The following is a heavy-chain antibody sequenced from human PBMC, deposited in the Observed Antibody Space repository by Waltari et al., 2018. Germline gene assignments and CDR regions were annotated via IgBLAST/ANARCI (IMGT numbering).Heavy chain of an antibody. CDR3: ARDPTNYYDSSGYGDY. CDR2: IIPIFGTA. D-gene: IGHD3-22*01. V-gene: IGHV1-69*13. J-gene: IGHJ4*02. Sequence: QVQLVQSGAEVKKPGSSVKVSCKASGGTFSSYAISWVRQAPGQGLEWMGGIIPIFGTANYAQKFQGRVTSPADESTSTAYMELSSLRSEDTAVYYCARDPTNYYDSSGYGDYWGQGTLVTVSS. CDR1: GGTFSSYA.